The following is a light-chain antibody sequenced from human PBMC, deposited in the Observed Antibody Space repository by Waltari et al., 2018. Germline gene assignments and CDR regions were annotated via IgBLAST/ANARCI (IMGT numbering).Light chain of an antibody. V-gene: IGLV3-19*01. CDR3: NSRDSSGNHPVV. J-gene: IGLJ2*01. Sequence: SSELTQDPAVSVALGQTVRITCQGDSLRSYYASWYQQKPGQAPVIVIYGKNNRPSGIPDRFSGYSSGNTASLTITGAQAEDEADYYCNSRDSSGNHPVVFGGGTKLTVL. CDR2: GKN. CDR1: SLRSYY.